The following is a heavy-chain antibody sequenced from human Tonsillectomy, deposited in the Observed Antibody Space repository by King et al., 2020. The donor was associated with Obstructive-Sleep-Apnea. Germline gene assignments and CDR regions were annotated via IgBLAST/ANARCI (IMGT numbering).Heavy chain of an antibody. D-gene: IGHD3-10*01. CDR1: GYTFSSYG. V-gene: IGHV1-18*01. J-gene: IGHJ4*02. CDR3: ARPLWFGELLYFDY. Sequence: VQLVDSGAEVKKPGASVKVSCKASGYTFSSYGFSWVRQAPGQGLEWLGWISADNSNTNYAQKLQGRVTMTTDTSTSTAYMELRSLRSDDTAVYYCARPLWFGELLYFDYWGQGTLVTVSS. CDR2: ISADNSNT.